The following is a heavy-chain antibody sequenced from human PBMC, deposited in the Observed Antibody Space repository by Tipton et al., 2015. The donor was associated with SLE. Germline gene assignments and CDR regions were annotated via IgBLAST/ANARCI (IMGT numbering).Heavy chain of an antibody. V-gene: IGHV4-31*03. CDR2: IYYSGST. CDR1: GGSISSGGYY. CDR3: ARFGRGSIVLMVYARGKGYRDV. Sequence: TLSLTCTVSGGSISSGGYYWSWIRQHPGKGLEWIGYIYYSGSTYYNPSLKSRVTISVDTSKNQFSLKLSSVTAADTAVYYCARFGRGSIVLMVYARGKGYRDVGGKGTTVTVSS. D-gene: IGHD2-8*01. J-gene: IGHJ6*03.